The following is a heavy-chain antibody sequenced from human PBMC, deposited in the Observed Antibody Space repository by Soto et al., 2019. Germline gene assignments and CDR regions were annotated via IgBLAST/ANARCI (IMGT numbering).Heavy chain of an antibody. J-gene: IGHJ4*02. D-gene: IGHD1-20*01. CDR3: AKAPRGYDWNFES. V-gene: IGHV3-23*01. CDR1: GFAFNFIA. Sequence: EVQLLESGGGLVQPGGSLRLSCAASGFAFNFIAMSWVRQAPGQGLEWVSAIGGSGFDTYYADPVKGRFTISRDNFKNMLYLQMNNLRAEDTAVYYCAKAPRGYDWNFESWGQGTLVTVSS. CDR2: IGGSGFDT.